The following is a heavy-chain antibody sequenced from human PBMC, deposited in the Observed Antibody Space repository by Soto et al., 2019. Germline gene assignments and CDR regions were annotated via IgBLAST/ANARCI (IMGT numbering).Heavy chain of an antibody. CDR1: GFTFSSYA. V-gene: IGHV3-23*01. D-gene: IGHD6-19*01. Sequence: EVQLLESGGGLVQPGGSLRLSCAASGFTFSSYAMSWVRQGPGKGLEWVSAISGSGGTTYYADSVKGRFTFSRDNSKNTLYLQMSSLRAEDTAVYYCAKTANGWFSAFDIGGQGTMVTVSS. J-gene: IGHJ3*02. CDR3: AKTANGWFSAFDI. CDR2: ISGSGGTT.